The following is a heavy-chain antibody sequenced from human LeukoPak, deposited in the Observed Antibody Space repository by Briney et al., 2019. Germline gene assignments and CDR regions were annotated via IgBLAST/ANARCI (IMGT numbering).Heavy chain of an antibody. J-gene: IGHJ3*02. V-gene: IGHV3-21*01. CDR1: GFPFSSYS. CDR2: ISSSSSSSYI. D-gene: IGHD3-16*01. Sequence: GSLRLSCAASGFPFSSYSMNWVRQGPGKGLEWVSSISSSSSSSYIYYADSVKGRFTISRDNAKNSLYRQMNSLRAEDTAVYYCARGGVREGNDAFDIWGQGTMVTVSS. CDR3: ARGGVREGNDAFDI.